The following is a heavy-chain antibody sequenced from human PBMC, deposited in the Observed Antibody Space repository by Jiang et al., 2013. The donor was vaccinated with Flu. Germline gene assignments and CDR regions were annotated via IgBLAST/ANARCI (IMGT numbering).Heavy chain of an antibody. CDR3: ARDFGVVPAAMGGESYFDY. D-gene: IGHD2-2*01. V-gene: IGHV3-30-3*01. J-gene: IGHJ4*02. Sequence: PGRSLRLSCAASGFTFSSYAMHWVRQAPGKELEWVAVISYDGSNKYYADSVKGRFTISRDNSKNTLHLQMNSLRAEDTAVYYCARDFGVVPAAMGGESYFDYWGQGTLVTVSS. CDR1: GFTFSSYA. CDR2: ISYDGSNK.